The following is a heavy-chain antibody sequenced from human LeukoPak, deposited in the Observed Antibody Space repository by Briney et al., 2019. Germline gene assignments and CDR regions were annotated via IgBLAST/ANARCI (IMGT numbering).Heavy chain of an antibody. CDR2: ISGSGGST. Sequence: HPGGSLRLSCTASGFTFSSYAMSWVRQAPGKGLERVSAISGSGGSTHYADSVKGRFTISRDNSKNTLYLQMNSLRAEDTAVYYCAKDVQPHSSGWQNDYWGQGTLVTVSS. J-gene: IGHJ4*02. CDR1: GFTFSSYA. V-gene: IGHV3-23*01. CDR3: AKDVQPHSSGWQNDY. D-gene: IGHD6-19*01.